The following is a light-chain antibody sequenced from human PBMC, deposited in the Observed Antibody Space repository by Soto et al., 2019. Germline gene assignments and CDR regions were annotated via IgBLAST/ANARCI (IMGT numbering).Light chain of an antibody. CDR2: ANS. Sequence: QSVLTQPPSVSGAPGQRVTISCTESSSNIGAGYDVHWYQQLPGTAPKLLIYANSNRPSGVPDRFSGSKSGTSASLAITGLQAEDEADYYRQSYDSSLSAGVFGGGTKVTVL. CDR3: QSYDSSLSAGV. CDR1: SSNIGAGYD. J-gene: IGLJ3*02. V-gene: IGLV1-40*01.